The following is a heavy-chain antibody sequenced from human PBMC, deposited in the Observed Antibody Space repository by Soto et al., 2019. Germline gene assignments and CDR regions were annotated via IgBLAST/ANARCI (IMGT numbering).Heavy chain of an antibody. CDR3: ASTYCSSTSCYRAFDI. Sequence: GGSLRLSCAASGFTFSSYGMHWVGQAPGKGLEWVAVIWYDGSNKYYADSVKGRFTISRDNSKNTLYLQMNSLRAEDTAVYYCASTYCSSTSCYRAFDIWGQGTMVTVSS. J-gene: IGHJ3*02. CDR2: IWYDGSNK. D-gene: IGHD2-2*01. CDR1: GFTFSSYG. V-gene: IGHV3-33*01.